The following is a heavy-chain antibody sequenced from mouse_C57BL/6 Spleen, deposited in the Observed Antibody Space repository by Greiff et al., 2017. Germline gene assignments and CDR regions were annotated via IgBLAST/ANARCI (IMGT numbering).Heavy chain of an antibody. V-gene: IGHV3-6*01. CDR3: ARYYDYDGDYAMDY. D-gene: IGHD2-4*01. J-gene: IGHJ4*01. CDR1: GYSITSGYY. Sequence: EVKLVESGPGLVKPSQSLSLTCSVTGYSITSGYYWNWIRPSPGNQLEWRGYISYDGSNNYNPSLKNRISITRDTSKNQFFLKLNSVTTEDTATYYCARYYDYDGDYAMDYLGQGTSVTGSS. CDR2: ISYDGSN.